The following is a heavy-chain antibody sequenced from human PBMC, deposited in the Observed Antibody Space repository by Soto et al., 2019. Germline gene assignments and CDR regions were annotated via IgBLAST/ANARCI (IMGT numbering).Heavy chain of an antibody. CDR1: GFSFNTYA. V-gene: IGHV3-23*01. CDR3: AKSSGRYDSSGYYGYYYYGMDV. CDR2: ISGSGGST. D-gene: IGHD3-22*01. Sequence: GGSLRLSYAASGFSFNTYAMTWVRQAPGQGLEWVSAISGSGGSTYYADSVKGRFTISRDNSKNTLYLQMNSLRAEDTAVYYCAKSSGRYDSSGYYGYYYYGMDVWGQGTTVTVS. J-gene: IGHJ6*02.